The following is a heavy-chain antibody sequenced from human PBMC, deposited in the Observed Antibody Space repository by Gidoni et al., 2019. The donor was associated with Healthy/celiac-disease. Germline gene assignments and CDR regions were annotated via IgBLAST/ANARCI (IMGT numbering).Heavy chain of an antibody. CDR1: GGSFSGYY. V-gene: IGHV4-34*01. CDR2: INHSGST. CDR3: ARGKAADY. J-gene: IGHJ4*02. D-gene: IGHD6-25*01. Sequence: QVQLQQWGAGLLKPSETLSLTGAVYGGSFSGYYWSWIRQPPGKGLEWIGEINHSGSTNYNPSLKSRVTISVDTSKTQFSLKLSSVTAADTAVYYCARGKAADYWGQGTPVTVSS.